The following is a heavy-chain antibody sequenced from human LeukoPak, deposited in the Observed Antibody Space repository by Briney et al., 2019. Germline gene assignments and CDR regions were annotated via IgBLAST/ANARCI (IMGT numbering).Heavy chain of an antibody. J-gene: IGHJ4*02. V-gene: IGHV3-48*03. D-gene: IGHD6-19*01. Sequence: GGSLRLSCAASGFTFNSYEMSWVRQAPGKGLEWVPYISSSGDSLYYADSVKGRFTISRDNARNSLYLQMNSLRAEDTAIYYCARMAVAGQYNDYWGQGTLVTVSS. CDR3: ARMAVAGQYNDY. CDR2: ISSSGDSL. CDR1: GFTFNSYE.